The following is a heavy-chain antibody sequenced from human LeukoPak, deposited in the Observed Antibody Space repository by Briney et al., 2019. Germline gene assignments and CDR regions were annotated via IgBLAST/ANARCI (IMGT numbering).Heavy chain of an antibody. V-gene: IGHV3-30-3*01. Sequence: SGGSLRLSCAASGFTFSSYAMHWVRQAPGKGLEWVAVISYDGSNKYYADSVKGRFTISRDNSKNTLYLQMNSLRAEDTAVYYCARGPRLRRYGMDVWGQGTTVTVSS. D-gene: IGHD4-17*01. CDR2: ISYDGSNK. CDR3: ARGPRLRRYGMDV. J-gene: IGHJ6*02. CDR1: GFTFSSYA.